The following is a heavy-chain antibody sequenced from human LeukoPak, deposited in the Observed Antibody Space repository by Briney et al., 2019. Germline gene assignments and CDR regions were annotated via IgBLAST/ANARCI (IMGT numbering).Heavy chain of an antibody. V-gene: IGHV4-39*07. CDR2: IYYSGST. D-gene: IGHD3-10*01. Sequence: PSETLSLTCTVSGGSISGSSYYWGWIRQPPGKGLEWIGSIYYSGSTYYNPSLKSRVTISVDTSKNQFSLKLSSVTAADTAVYYCARCYYGSGSTSFNYCYYYYMDVWGKGTTVTISS. CDR3: ARCYYGSGSTSFNYCYYYYMDV. J-gene: IGHJ6*03. CDR1: GGSISGSSYY.